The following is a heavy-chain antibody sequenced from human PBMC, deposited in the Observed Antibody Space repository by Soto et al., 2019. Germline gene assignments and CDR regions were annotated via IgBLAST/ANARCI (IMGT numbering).Heavy chain of an antibody. J-gene: IGHJ6*02. D-gene: IGHD2-2*01. CDR3: ARCPSSCSSTSCYEVMPYGMDV. Sequence: ASVKVSCKASGYTFTGYYMHWVRQAPGQGLEWMGWINPNSGGTNYAQKFQGWVTMTRDTSISTAYMELSRLRSDDTAVYYCARCPSSCSSTSCYEVMPYGMDVWGQGTTVTVSS. CDR2: INPNSGGT. CDR1: GYTFTGYY. V-gene: IGHV1-2*04.